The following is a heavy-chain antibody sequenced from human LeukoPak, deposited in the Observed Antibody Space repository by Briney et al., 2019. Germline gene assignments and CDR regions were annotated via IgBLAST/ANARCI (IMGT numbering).Heavy chain of an antibody. CDR3: ARDKGVVVIYYFDY. CDR1: GFTFSSYA. V-gene: IGHV4-39*07. D-gene: IGHD3-22*01. J-gene: IGHJ4*02. Sequence: GSLRLSCAASGFTFSSYAMSWIRQPPGKGLEWIGSIYYSGSTYYNPSLKSRVTISVDTSKNQFSLKLSSVTAADTAVYYCARDKGVVVIYYFDYWGQGTLVTVSS. CDR2: IYYSGST.